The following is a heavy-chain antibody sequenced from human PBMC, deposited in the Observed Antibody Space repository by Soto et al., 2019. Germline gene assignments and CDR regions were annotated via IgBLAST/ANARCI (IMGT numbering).Heavy chain of an antibody. CDR1: GFTFSNAW. D-gene: IGHD3-22*01. CDR3: TTGPYSYYDSSGYYSDAFDI. Sequence: GGSLRLSCAASGFTFSNAWMNWVRQAPGKGLEWVGRIKSKTDGGTTDYAAPVKGRFTISRNDSKNTLYLQMNSLKTEDTAVYYFTTGPYSYYDSSGYYSDAFDIWGQGTMVTVSS. J-gene: IGHJ3*02. CDR2: IKSKTDGGTT. V-gene: IGHV3-15*07.